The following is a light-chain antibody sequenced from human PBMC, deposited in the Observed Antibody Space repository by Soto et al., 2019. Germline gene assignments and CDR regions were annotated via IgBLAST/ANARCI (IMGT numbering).Light chain of an antibody. J-gene: IGKJ3*01. CDR3: QQRSNWSLFT. CDR1: QSVSSY. Sequence: EIVLTQSPATLSLSPGERATLSCRASQSVSSYLAWYQQKPGQAPRLLIYDASNMATGIPARFSGSGSGTDFTLTISSLEPEDFAVYYCQQRSNWSLFTFGPGTKVDIK. CDR2: DAS. V-gene: IGKV3-11*01.